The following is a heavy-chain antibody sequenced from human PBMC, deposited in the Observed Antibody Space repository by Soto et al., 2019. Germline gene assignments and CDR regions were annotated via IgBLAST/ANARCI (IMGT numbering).Heavy chain of an antibody. CDR2: ISSSSSTI. V-gene: IGHV3-48*01. CDR1: GFTFSSSW. D-gene: IGHD3-3*01. J-gene: IGHJ4*02. CDR3: ARDLFYDFWSGSAPYFDY. Sequence: RGSLRLSCAASGFTFSSSWMNWVRQAPGKGLEWVSYISSSSSTIYYADSVKGRFTISRDNAKNSLYLQMNSLRAEDTAVYYCARDLFYDFWSGSAPYFDYWGQGTLVTVSS.